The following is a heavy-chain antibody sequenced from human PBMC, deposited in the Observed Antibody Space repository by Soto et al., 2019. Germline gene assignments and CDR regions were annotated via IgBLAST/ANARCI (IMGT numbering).Heavy chain of an antibody. CDR1: GYSTSSGYY. CDR3: ARVGGSYSRFGMDV. V-gene: IGHV4-38-2*01. CDR2: IYHSGST. J-gene: IGHJ6*02. Sequence: SETLSLTCALSGYSTSSGYYWGWIRQPPGKGLEWIGSIYHSGSTYYNPSLKSRVTISVDTSKNQFSLKLSSVTAADTAVYYCARVGGSYSRFGMDVWGQGTTVTVAS. D-gene: IGHD1-26*01.